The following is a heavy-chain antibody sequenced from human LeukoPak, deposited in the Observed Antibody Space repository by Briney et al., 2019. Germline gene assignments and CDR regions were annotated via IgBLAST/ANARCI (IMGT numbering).Heavy chain of an antibody. CDR1: GFTFSSYS. Sequence: GGSLRLSCAASGFTFSSYSMNWVRQAPGKGLEWVSSISSSSSYIYYADSVKGRFTISRDNAKNSLYLQVNSLRAEDTAVYYCAREEWELLFFDYWGQGTLVTVSS. CDR3: AREEWELLFFDY. V-gene: IGHV3-21*01. CDR2: ISSSSSYI. J-gene: IGHJ4*02. D-gene: IGHD1-26*01.